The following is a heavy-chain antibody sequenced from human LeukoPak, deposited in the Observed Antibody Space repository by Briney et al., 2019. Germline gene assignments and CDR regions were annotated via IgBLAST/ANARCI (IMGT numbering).Heavy chain of an antibody. V-gene: IGHV3-23*01. J-gene: IGHJ4*02. CDR2: ISGSGGST. CDR1: GFTFSSYA. D-gene: IGHD6-13*01. CDR3: AKVPRTVLVAAADDRVAVELSAYFDY. Sequence: GGSLRLSCAASGFTFSSYAMSWVRQAPGKGLEWVSAISGSGGSTYYADSVKGRFTISRDNSKNTLYLQMNSLRAEDTAVYYCAKVPRTVLVAAADDRVAVELSAYFDYWGQGTLVTVSS.